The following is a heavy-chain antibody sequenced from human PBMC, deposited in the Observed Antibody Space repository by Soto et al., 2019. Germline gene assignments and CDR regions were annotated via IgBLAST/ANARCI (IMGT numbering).Heavy chain of an antibody. J-gene: IGHJ4*02. CDR3: AKGLRTDDDFWSGSY. D-gene: IGHD3-3*01. CDR2: ISYDGSNK. V-gene: IGHV3-30*18. Sequence: PGGSLRLSCAASGFTFSSYGMHWVRQAPGKGLEWVAVISYDGSNKYYADSVKGRFTISRDNSKNTLYLQMNSLRAEDTAVYYCAKGLRTDDDFWSGSYWGQGTLVTVSS. CDR1: GFTFSSYG.